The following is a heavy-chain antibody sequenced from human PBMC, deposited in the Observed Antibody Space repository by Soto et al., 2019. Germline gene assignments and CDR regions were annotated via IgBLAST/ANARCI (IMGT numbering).Heavy chain of an antibody. V-gene: IGHV4-31*03. CDR3: ARGVGPENYYYYYMDV. J-gene: IGHJ6*03. CDR1: GGSISSGGYY. D-gene: IGHD1-26*01. Sequence: QVQLQESGPGLVKPSQTLSLTCTVSGGSISSGGYYWSWIRQHPGKGLEWIGYIDYSGSTYYNPSLKSRVTISVDTSKNQFSLKLSSVTAADTAVYYCARGVGPENYYYYYMDVWGKGTTVTVSS. CDR2: IDYSGST.